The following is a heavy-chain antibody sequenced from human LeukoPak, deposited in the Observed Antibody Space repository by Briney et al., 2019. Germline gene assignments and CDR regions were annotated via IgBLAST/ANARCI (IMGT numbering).Heavy chain of an antibody. V-gene: IGHV1-69*05. CDR1: GGTFSSYA. J-gene: IGHJ4*02. CDR2: IIPIFGTV. Sequence: AVKVSCKASGGTFSSYAISWVRQAPGQGLEWMGRIIPIFGTVNYAQKFQGRVTITTDESTNIAYMDVSSLRSEDTAVYYCANQLDHGDASAFGFWGQGTLVTVSS. D-gene: IGHD4/OR15-4a*01. CDR3: ANQLDHGDASAFGF.